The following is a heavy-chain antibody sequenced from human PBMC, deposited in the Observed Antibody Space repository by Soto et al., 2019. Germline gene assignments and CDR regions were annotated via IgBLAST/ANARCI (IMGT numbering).Heavy chain of an antibody. V-gene: IGHV3-48*03. D-gene: IGHD3-10*01. CDR3: ASPGAPYVMDV. Sequence: GGSLRLSCAASGFTFSSYEMNWVRQAPGKGLEWVSYISSSGSTIYYADSVKGRLTISRDNAKNSLYLQMNSLRAEDTAVYYCASPGAPYVMDVWGQATTVTFSS. J-gene: IGHJ6*02. CDR2: ISSSGSTI. CDR1: GFTFSSYE.